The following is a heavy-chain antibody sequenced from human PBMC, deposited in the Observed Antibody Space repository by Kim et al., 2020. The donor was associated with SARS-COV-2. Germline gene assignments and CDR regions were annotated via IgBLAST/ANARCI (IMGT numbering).Heavy chain of an antibody. V-gene: IGHV3-23*01. D-gene: IGHD2-8*01. CDR3: AKGGIVLMVYASWFDY. J-gene: IGHJ4*02. Sequence: SVTGRFTISRDNSKNTLCLQMNSLRAEDTAVYYCAKGGIVLMVYASWFDYWGQGTLVTVSS.